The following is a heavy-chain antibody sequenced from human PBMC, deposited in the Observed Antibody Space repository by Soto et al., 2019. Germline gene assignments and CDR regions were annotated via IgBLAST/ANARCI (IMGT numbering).Heavy chain of an antibody. J-gene: IGHJ6*02. CDR2: MKSYRGGGTT. Sequence: EVQLVESGGGLVTPGGSLRLSCTGTGFSFSPAWMNWVRQAPGKGLEWVGRMKSYRGGGTTDSAATVQGRFSISRDDSKNTLYLQMNSLKFEDTALYFCIWQQDFYYGKAVWGQGTTVSVSS. CDR3: IWQQDFYYGKAV. D-gene: IGHD6-13*01. CDR1: GFSFSPAW. V-gene: IGHV3-15*07.